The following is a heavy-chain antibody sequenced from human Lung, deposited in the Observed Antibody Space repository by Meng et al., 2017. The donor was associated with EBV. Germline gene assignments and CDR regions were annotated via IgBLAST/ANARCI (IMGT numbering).Heavy chain of an antibody. CDR3: ARSPLDGYNYHFDY. CDR2: INPSGGST. CDR1: GYTFTSYY. D-gene: IGHD5-24*01. Sequence: QVQLVQSGAEVKKPGASMEGSCKASGYTFTSYYIHWVRQAPGQGLEWMGVINPSGGSTTYSQKFQGRLTMTRDTSTSAVYMELSSLRSEDTAIYYCARSPLDGYNYHFDYWGQGTLVTVAS. J-gene: IGHJ4*02. V-gene: IGHV1-46*01.